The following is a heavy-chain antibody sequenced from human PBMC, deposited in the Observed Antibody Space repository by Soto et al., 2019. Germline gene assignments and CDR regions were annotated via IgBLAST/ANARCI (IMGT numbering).Heavy chain of an antibody. D-gene: IGHD2-2*02. J-gene: IGHJ6*02. Sequence: PGGSLRLSCAASGFTFSSYEMNWVRQAPGKGLEWVSYISSSGSTIYYADSVKGRFTISRDNAKNSLYLQMNSLRAEDTAVYYCARGPIVVVPAAILLTGDYGMDVWRQGTTVTVSS. V-gene: IGHV3-48*03. CDR1: GFTFSSYE. CDR2: ISSSGSTI. CDR3: ARGPIVVVPAAILLTGDYGMDV.